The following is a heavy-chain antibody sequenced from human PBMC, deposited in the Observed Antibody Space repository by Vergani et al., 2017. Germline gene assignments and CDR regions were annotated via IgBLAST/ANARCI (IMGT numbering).Heavy chain of an antibody. D-gene: IGHD6-13*01. CDR1: GFTFSSYG. Sequence: QVQLVESGGGVVQPGRSLRLSCAASGFTFSSYGMHWVRQAPGKGLEWVAVIWYDGSNKYYADSVKGRFTISSDNSKNTLYLQMNSLRAEDTAVYYCARNIKVAAASYGMDVWGQGTTVTVSS. V-gene: IGHV3-33*01. CDR2: IWYDGSNK. J-gene: IGHJ6*02. CDR3: ARNIKVAAASYGMDV.